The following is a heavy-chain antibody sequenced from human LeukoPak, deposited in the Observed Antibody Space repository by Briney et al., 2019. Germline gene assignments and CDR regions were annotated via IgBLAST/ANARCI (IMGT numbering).Heavy chain of an antibody. CDR1: LDSLSSDSAA. CDR3: ACARGRGAFDI. Sequence: QTLSLTCALSLDSLSSDSAAGSWIRHSPSRGLEWLGRIYYRSRRYNHYPLSMKSRITISPHKSKHQFSLNLNSVTHEDTAVYYCACARGRGAFDIWGQGTMVTVSS. J-gene: IGHJ3*02. CDR2: IYYRSRRYN. V-gene: IGHV6-1*01. D-gene: IGHD3-10*01.